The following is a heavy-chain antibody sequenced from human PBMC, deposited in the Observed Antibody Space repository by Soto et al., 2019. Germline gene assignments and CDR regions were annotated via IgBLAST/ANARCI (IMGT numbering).Heavy chain of an antibody. CDR1: GGSISSYY. CDR2: IYYSGST. D-gene: IGHD2-2*01. CDR3: ARSGYCSSTSCQPPYYYYYYMDV. J-gene: IGHJ6*03. Sequence: QVQLQESGPGLVKPSETLSLTCTVSGGSISSYYWSWIRQPPGKGLEWIGYIYYSGSTNYNPSLKSRVTISVDTSKNQFSLKLSSVPAADTAVYYCARSGYCSSTSCQPPYYYYYYMDVWGKGTTVTVSS. V-gene: IGHV4-59*01.